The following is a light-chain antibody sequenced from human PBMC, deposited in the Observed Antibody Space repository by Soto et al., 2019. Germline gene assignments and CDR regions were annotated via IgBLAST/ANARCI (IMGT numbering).Light chain of an antibody. V-gene: IGLV1-40*01. CDR3: HSYDSSLTGSGV. CDR1: GFD. Sequence: QSVLTQPPSGSGAPGQRVTISCTGTGFDVHWYQQLPGTAPKLLIYGNNNRPSGVPDRFSGSKSDTSASLAITGLQAEDEADYYCHSYDSSLTGSGVFGGGTKLTVL. J-gene: IGLJ3*02. CDR2: GNN.